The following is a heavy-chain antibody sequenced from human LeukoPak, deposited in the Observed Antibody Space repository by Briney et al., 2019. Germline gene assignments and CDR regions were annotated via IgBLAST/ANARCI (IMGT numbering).Heavy chain of an antibody. Sequence: ASVKVSCKASGYTFTGYYMHWARQAPGQGLEWMGWINPNSGGTNYAQKFQGRVTMTRDTSISTAYMELSRLRSDDTAVYYCATVDTAMVSLFDYWGQGTLVTVSS. CDR2: INPNSGGT. D-gene: IGHD5-18*01. CDR3: ATVDTAMVSLFDY. CDR1: GYTFTGYY. V-gene: IGHV1-2*02. J-gene: IGHJ4*02.